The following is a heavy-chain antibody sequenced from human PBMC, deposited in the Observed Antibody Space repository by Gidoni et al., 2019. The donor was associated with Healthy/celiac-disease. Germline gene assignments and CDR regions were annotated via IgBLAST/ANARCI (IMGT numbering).Heavy chain of an antibody. CDR2: INAGNGNT. V-gene: IGHV1-3*01. J-gene: IGHJ4*02. CDR1: GYTFTSYA. CDR3: ATLAAAGTFFDY. Sequence: QVQLVQSGAEVKKPGASVKVSCKASGYTFTSYAMHWVRQAPGQRLEWMGWINAGNGNTKYSQKFQGRVTITRDTSASTAYMELSSLRSEDTAVYYCATLAAAGTFFDYWGQGTLVTVSS. D-gene: IGHD6-13*01.